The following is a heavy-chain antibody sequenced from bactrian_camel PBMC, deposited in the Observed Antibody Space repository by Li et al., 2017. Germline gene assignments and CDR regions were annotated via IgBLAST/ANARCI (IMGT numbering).Heavy chain of an antibody. J-gene: IGHJ4*01. CDR1: EFTFSLYY. CDR2: IYSVGSTT. CDR3: WSRAG. V-gene: IGHV3S5*01. Sequence: QVQLVESGGGLVQPGGSLRLSCAASEFTFSLYYMSWVRQAPGKGLEWVSGIYSVGSTTYYAGSVKGRFTISRDNAKDTVYLQMNSLNSEDTALYYCWSRAGWGQGTQVTVS.